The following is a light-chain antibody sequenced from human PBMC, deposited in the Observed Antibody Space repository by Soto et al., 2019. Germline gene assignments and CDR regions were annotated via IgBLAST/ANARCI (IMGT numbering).Light chain of an antibody. CDR3: QHYGSPLT. Sequence: EILLTLSPGTLSLSPGGRATLSCRASQSVRSSYLAWYQQRPGQAPRLLIFGASFRATGIPDRFSGSGSGTDFPLTISRLEPEDFAVYYCQHYGSPLTFGGGTRLEIK. CDR1: QSVRSSY. CDR2: GAS. J-gene: IGKJ5*01. V-gene: IGKV3-20*01.